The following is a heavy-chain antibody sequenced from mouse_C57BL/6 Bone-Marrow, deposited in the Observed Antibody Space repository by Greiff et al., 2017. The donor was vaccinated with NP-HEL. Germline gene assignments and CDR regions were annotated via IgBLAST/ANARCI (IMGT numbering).Heavy chain of an antibody. CDR2: ISYSGST. D-gene: IGHD2-2*01. J-gene: IGHJ4*01. V-gene: IGHV3-8*01. CDR3: ARSPLWLRRNYYAMDY. Sequence: EVKVVESGPGLAKPSQTLSLTCSVTGYSITSDYWNWIRKFPGNKLEYMGYISYSGSTYYNPSPKSRISITRDTSKNQYYLQLNSVTTEDTATYYCARSPLWLRRNYYAMDYWGQGTSVTVSS. CDR1: GYSITSDY.